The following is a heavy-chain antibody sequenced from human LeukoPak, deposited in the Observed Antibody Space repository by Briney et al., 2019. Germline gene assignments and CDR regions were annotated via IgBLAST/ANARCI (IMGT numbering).Heavy chain of an antibody. CDR2: TRFDGSDK. Sequence: GGSLRLSCAASGFSFSSYGLHWVRQAPGKRLEWLAYTRFDGSDKYHADSVKGRFTISRDSAKNSLYLQMNSLRAEDTAVYYCARNLGEAYFDYWGQGTLVTVSS. CDR1: GFSFSSYG. D-gene: IGHD7-27*01. CDR3: ARNLGEAYFDY. V-gene: IGHV3-30*02. J-gene: IGHJ4*02.